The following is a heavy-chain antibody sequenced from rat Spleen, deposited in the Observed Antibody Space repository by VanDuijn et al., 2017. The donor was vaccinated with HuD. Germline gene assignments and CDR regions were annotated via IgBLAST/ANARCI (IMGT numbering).Heavy chain of an antibody. Sequence: EVQLVESGGGLVQPGSPLKLSCAASGFSFSSNWLNWIRQAPGEGLEWIASISYDGSNTYYRDSVKGRFTISRDIAKSILFLEMDSLRSEDTATYYCARPTEGIAWFAYWGQGTLVTVSS. CDR3: ARPTEGIAWFAY. CDR2: ISYDGSNT. V-gene: IGHV5-29*01. D-gene: IGHD1-11*01. CDR1: GFSFSSNW. J-gene: IGHJ3*01.